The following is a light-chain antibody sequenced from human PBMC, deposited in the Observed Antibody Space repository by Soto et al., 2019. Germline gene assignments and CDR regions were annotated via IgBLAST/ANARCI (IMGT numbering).Light chain of an antibody. CDR1: QDISRY. J-gene: IGKJ3*01. V-gene: IGKV1-9*01. CDR3: QHINIYPLFT. Sequence: DLPLTQSPSFLSASVGDRVTITCRASQDISRYLAWYQQKAGKAPKLLIYAASTLQKGVPSRFRGSGSGTEFTLPISSMQPDDFATYYCQHINIYPLFTFGPGTEVDI. CDR2: AAS.